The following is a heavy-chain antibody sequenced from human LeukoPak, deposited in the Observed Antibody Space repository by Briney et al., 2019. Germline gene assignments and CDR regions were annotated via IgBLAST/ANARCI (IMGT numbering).Heavy chain of an antibody. CDR1: GGSFSGYY. Sequence: SETLSLTCAVYGGSFSGYYWSWIRQPPGKGLEWIGEINHSGSTNYNPSLKSRVIISVDTSKNQFSLKLSSVTAADTAVYYCARGERGYGMDVWGQGTTVTVSS. J-gene: IGHJ6*02. D-gene: IGHD1-1*01. CDR3: ARGERGYGMDV. V-gene: IGHV4-34*01. CDR2: INHSGST.